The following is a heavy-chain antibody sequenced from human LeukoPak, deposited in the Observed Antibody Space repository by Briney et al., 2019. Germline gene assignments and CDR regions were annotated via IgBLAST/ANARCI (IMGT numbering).Heavy chain of an antibody. V-gene: IGHV3-72*01. CDR1: GFSFSDHY. D-gene: IGHD1-26*01. CDR3: TSDEGEDTTY. Sequence: TGGSLRLSCAASGFSFSDHYMDWVRQAPGKGLEWVGRSRDKANSYTTEYAASVKGRFTISRDDSKSIAYLQINSLRTEDTAVYYCTSDEGEDTTYWGQGTLVTVSS. CDR2: SRDKANSYTT. J-gene: IGHJ4*02.